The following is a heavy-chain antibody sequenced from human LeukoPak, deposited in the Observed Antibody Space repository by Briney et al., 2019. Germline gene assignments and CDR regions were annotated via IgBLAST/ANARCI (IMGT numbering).Heavy chain of an antibody. Sequence: PGGSLRLSCAASGITLSSFGMHWVRQAPGKGLEWVAFTWYDGSNKYYADSVKGRFTISRDNSKNTLYLQMNSLRAEDTAVYYCARDSTVTAGPFDPWGRGTLVTVSS. CDR3: ARDSTVTAGPFDP. CDR2: TWYDGSNK. V-gene: IGHV3-33*01. CDR1: GITLSSFG. J-gene: IGHJ5*02. D-gene: IGHD4-11*01.